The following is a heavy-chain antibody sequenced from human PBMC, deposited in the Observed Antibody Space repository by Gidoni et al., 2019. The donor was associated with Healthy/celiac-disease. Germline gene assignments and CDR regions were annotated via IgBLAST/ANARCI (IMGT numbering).Heavy chain of an antibody. D-gene: IGHD5-18*01. CDR2: ISSSSSYI. CDR3: ARGERDTAMHG. V-gene: IGHV3-21*01. J-gene: IGHJ4*02. CDR1: GFTFSSYS. Sequence: EVQLVESGGGLVKPGGSLRLSCAAYGFTFSSYSMNWVRQAPGKGLEWVSSISSSSSYIYYADSVKGRFTISRDNAKNSLYLQMNSLRAEDTAVYYCARGERDTAMHGWGQGTLVTVSS.